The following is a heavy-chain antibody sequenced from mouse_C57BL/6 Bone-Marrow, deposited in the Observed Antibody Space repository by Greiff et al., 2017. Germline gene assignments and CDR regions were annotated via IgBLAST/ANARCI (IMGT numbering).Heavy chain of an antibody. D-gene: IGHD1-1*01. V-gene: IGHV1-64*01. CDR1: GYTFTSYW. J-gene: IGHJ4*01. CDR3: ANDYYVSVYYCAMAY. Sequence: QVQLKQPGAELVKPGASVKLSCKASGYTFTSYWMHWVKQRPGQGLEWIGMIHPNGGSTNYNEKLKSKATLTVDKSSSTAYMQLSSLTSEDSAVYYCANDYYVSVYYCAMAYWGQGTSVTVSS. CDR2: IHPNGGST.